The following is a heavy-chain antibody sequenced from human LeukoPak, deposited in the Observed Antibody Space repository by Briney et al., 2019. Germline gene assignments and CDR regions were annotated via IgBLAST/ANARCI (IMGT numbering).Heavy chain of an antibody. CDR2: IKQDGSEK. J-gene: IGHJ3*02. CDR1: GFTFSSYW. CDR3: ARAGYTDAFDI. Sequence: GGSLRLSCAASGFTFSSYWMSWVRQAPGKGLEWVANIKQDGSEKYYVDSVKGRFTISRDNAKNSPYLQMNSLRAEDTAVYYCARAGYTDAFDIWGQGTMVTVSS. D-gene: IGHD5-18*01. V-gene: IGHV3-7*04.